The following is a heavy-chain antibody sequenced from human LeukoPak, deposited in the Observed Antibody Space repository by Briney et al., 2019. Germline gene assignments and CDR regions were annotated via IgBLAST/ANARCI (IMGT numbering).Heavy chain of an antibody. Sequence: GGSLRLSCEATGFIFSSYAMHWVRQAPGKGLEWLTVISDDGSNTYYADSVKGRFTISRDNSKNTLYLQMNSLGAEDTAVYYCAKDLGKLEHAEYFQHWGQGTLVTVSS. D-gene: IGHD1/OR15-1a*01. V-gene: IGHV3-30-3*01. CDR2: ISDDGSNT. J-gene: IGHJ1*01. CDR3: AKDLGKLEHAEYFQH. CDR1: GFIFSSYA.